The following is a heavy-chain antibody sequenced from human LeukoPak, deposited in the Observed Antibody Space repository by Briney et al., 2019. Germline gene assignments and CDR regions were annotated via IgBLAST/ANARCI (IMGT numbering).Heavy chain of an antibody. J-gene: IGHJ4*02. V-gene: IGHV3-7*01. D-gene: IGHD3-22*01. Sequence: GGSLRLSCAASGFTFSSYWVSWVRQAPGKGLEGVANIKQDGSEKYDVDSVKGRFTISRDNAKNSLYLQMNSLRAEDTAVYFCARGSTYYYDSPLDYWGQGTLVTVSS. CDR1: GFTFSSYW. CDR3: ARGSTYYYDSPLDY. CDR2: IKQDGSEK.